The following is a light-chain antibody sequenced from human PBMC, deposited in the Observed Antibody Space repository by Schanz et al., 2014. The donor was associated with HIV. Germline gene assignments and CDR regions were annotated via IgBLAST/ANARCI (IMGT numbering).Light chain of an antibody. V-gene: IGKV3D-20*02. Sequence: EIVLTQSPGSLSLSPGGRATLSCGASQRLSSSYLAWYQQKSGQAPRLLIYGASTRATGIPARFSGSGSGTEFTLTISSLQSEDFAVYYCQQRSDWPPEVTFGQGTRLEIK. J-gene: IGKJ5*01. CDR1: QRLSSSY. CDR3: QQRSDWPPEVT. CDR2: GAS.